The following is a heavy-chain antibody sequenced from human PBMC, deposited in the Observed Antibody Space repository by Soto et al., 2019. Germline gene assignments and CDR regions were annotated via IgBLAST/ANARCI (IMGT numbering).Heavy chain of an antibody. V-gene: IGHV4-61*01. CDR3: ARDRREGQYYYGMDV. CDR1: GGSVSSGSYY. Sequence: ETLSLTGTVSGGSVSSGSYYWIWIRQPPGKGLEWIGYIYYSGSTNYNPSLKSRVTISVDTSKNQFSLKLSSVTAADTAVYYCARDRREGQYYYGMDVWGQGTTVTVSS. J-gene: IGHJ6*02. CDR2: IYYSGST.